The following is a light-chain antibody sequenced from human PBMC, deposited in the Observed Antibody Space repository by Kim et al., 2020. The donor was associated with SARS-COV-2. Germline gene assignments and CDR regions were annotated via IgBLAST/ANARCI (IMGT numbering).Light chain of an antibody. Sequence: QSALTKPASVSGSPGQSITISCTGTSSDVGGYNYVSWYQQHPGKAPKLMIYDVSNRPSGVSNRFSCSKSGNTASLTISGLQAEDEADYYCSSYTSSSTRVFGGGTQLTVL. V-gene: IGLV2-14*03. J-gene: IGLJ3*02. CDR2: DVS. CDR3: SSYTSSSTRV. CDR1: SSDVGGYNY.